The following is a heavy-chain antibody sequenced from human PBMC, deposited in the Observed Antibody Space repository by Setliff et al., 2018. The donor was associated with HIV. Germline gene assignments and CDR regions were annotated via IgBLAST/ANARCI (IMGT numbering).Heavy chain of an antibody. J-gene: IGHJ3*02. CDR2: IYYSGST. D-gene: IGHD3-9*01. CDR3: ARDFSTNYDILTGYPQAFDI. V-gene: IGHV4-30-4*08. CDR1: GDSINNYY. Sequence: SETLSLTCTVSGDSINNYYWSWIRQPPGKGLEWIGYIYYSGSTYYNPSLKSRVTISVDTSKNQFSLKLSSVTAADTAVYYCARDFSTNYDILTGYPQAFDIWGQGTMVTVSS.